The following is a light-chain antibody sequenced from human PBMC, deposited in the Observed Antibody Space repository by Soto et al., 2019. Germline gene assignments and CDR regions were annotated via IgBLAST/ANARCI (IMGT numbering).Light chain of an antibody. CDR1: QSVSSK. CDR3: QQYNNWPPWT. V-gene: IGKV3-15*01. J-gene: IGKJ1*01. Sequence: EVVMTQSPATLSVSPGESATVSCRASQSVSSKLAWYQQKPGQAPRLLIYGASTRATGVPARFSGSGSRTEFTLTISSLQSEDFAVYYCQQYNNWPPWTFGQGTRVEIK. CDR2: GAS.